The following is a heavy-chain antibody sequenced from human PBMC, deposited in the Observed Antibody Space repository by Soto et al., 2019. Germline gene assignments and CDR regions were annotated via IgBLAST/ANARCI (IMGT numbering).Heavy chain of an antibody. V-gene: IGHV1-69*01. CDR3: ARASDTSGYHY. CDR1: GGTFKNYA. D-gene: IGHD3-22*01. J-gene: IGHJ4*02. CDR2: LLPVVDEL. Sequence: QVQLVQSESEVKKPGSSVKVSCKVSGGTFKNYAISWVRQAPGQGLEWVGGLLPVVDELHYAPKLQGRVTITADEVTSTAHLELGSLTSEDTAVYFCARASDTSGYHYWGQGTLVTVSS.